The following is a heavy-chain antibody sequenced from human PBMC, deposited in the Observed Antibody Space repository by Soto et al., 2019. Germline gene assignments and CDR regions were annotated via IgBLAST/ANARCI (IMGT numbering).Heavy chain of an antibody. CDR1: EDTFRNYA. Sequence: QVELVQSGAEVKKPGSSVKVSCQASEDTFRNYAISWVRQAPGQGLEWMGGIIPIFGTANYAQKFQGRVTITADTSANTVYLELSSLRSEDTAVYYCARDPIWTYTWNYARLNYLDPWGQGTLVTVSS. CDR2: IIPIFGTA. J-gene: IGHJ5*02. CDR3: ARDPIWTYTWNYARLNYLDP. D-gene: IGHD1-7*01. V-gene: IGHV1-69*06.